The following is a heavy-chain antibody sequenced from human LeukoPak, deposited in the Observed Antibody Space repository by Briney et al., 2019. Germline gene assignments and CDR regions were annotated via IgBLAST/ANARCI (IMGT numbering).Heavy chain of an antibody. CDR2: ISGSGGST. Sequence: GGSLRLSCAASGFTFSSYAMNWVRQAPGKGLEWVSAISGSGGSTYYADSVKGRFTISRDNSKNALYLQMNGLRAEDTAVYYCAKRDFWSGQYYFDYWGQGTLVTVSS. CDR3: AKRDFWSGQYYFDY. D-gene: IGHD3-3*01. J-gene: IGHJ4*02. CDR1: GFTFSSYA. V-gene: IGHV3-23*01.